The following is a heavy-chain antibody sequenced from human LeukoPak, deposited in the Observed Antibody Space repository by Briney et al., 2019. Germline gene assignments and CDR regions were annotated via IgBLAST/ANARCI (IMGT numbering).Heavy chain of an antibody. CDR3: ARDGEQQLVPPYYYYGMDV. CDR2: IYTSGST. J-gene: IGHJ6*02. D-gene: IGHD6-13*01. CDR1: GGSISSYY. Sequence: PSETLSLTCTVSGGSISSYYWSWIRQPAGKGLEWIGRIYTSGSTNYNPSLKSRLTMSVDTSKNQFSLKLSFVTAADTAVYYCARDGEQQLVPPYYYYGMDVWGQGTTVTVSS. V-gene: IGHV4-4*07.